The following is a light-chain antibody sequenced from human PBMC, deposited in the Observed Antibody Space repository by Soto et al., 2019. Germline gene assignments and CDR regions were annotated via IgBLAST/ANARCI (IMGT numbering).Light chain of an antibody. CDR2: AAS. CDR3: QQYFNWWT. J-gene: IGKJ1*01. Sequence: EIVLTQSPGTLSLSPGERAALSCRASQSVSSKFLAWYQQKPGQAPRLLIYAASNRATGIPDRFSGSGSGTDFTLTISRLEPEDFAVYHCQQYFNWWTFGQGSKV. V-gene: IGKV3-20*01. CDR1: QSVSSKF.